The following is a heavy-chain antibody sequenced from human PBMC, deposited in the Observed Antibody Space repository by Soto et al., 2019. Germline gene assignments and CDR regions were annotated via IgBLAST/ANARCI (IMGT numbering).Heavy chain of an antibody. J-gene: IGHJ4*02. CDR3: ARGRNGAGGDYFDY. Sequence: KSSETLSLTCTVSGGSISSADYYWSWIRQPPGKGLYWIGYIYYSGSTYYNPSLKSRVTISVDTSKNQFSLKLSSVTAADTAVYYCARGRNGAGGDYFDYWGQGTLVTVSS. CDR2: IYYSGST. V-gene: IGHV4-30-4*01. CDR1: GGSISSADYY. D-gene: IGHD1-1*01.